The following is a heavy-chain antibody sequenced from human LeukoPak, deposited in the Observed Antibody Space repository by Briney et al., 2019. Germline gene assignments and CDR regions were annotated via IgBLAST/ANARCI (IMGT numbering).Heavy chain of an antibody. Sequence: GGSLRLSCAASGFTFDDYAMHWVRQAPGKGLEWVSGISWNSGSIGYADSVKGRFTISRDNAKNSLYLQMNSLRAEGTALYYCAKGPSLAYFDYWGQGTLVTVSS. CDR3: AKGPSLAYFDY. J-gene: IGHJ4*02. CDR1: GFTFDDYA. CDR2: ISWNSGSI. V-gene: IGHV3-9*01. D-gene: IGHD6-13*01.